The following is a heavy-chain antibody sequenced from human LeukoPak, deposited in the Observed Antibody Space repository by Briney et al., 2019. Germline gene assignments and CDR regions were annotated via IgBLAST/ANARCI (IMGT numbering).Heavy chain of an antibody. V-gene: IGHV4-59*01. CDR3: ARAYDSSGCFDY. J-gene: IGHJ4*02. CDR2: IYYSGST. D-gene: IGHD3-22*01. CDR1: GGSISSYY. Sequence: SETLSLTCTVSGGSISSYYWSWIRQPPGKGPEWIGYIYYSGSTNYNPSLKSRVTISVDTSKNQFSLKLSSVTAADTAVYYCARAYDSSGCFDYWGQGTLVTVSS.